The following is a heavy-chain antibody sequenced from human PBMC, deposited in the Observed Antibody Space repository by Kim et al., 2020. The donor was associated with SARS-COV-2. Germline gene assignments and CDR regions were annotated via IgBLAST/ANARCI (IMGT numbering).Heavy chain of an antibody. CDR3: TRHRCGHNDNWFDP. J-gene: IGHJ5*02. D-gene: IGHD1-1*01. Sequence: ASVKVSCKASGYTFTSYDINWVRQATGQGLEWLGWMNPNSGNTGYAEKFRGRVTMTREISTSTAYMELSSLTSEDTAVYYCTRHRCGHNDNWFDPWGQGTLVTVSS. CDR1: GYTFTSYD. CDR2: MNPNSGNT. V-gene: IGHV1-8*01.